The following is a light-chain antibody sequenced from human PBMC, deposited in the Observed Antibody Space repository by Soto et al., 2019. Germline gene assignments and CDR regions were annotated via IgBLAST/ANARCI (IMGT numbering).Light chain of an antibody. CDR1: SSNIGKNY. CDR2: DNA. CDR3: ATWDSSLSAVV. Sequence: QSVLTQPPSVSAAPGQTVTISCSGSSSNIGKNYMAWYQQVPGTAPKLLIYDNARRPSGIPGRFSGSKSGTSATLAITGLLTGDEADYYCATWDSSLSAVVFGXGTKLTVL. V-gene: IGLV1-51*01. J-gene: IGLJ2*01.